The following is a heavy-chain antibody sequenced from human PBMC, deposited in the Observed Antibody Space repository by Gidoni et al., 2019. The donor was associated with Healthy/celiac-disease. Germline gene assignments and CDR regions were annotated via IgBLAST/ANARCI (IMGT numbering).Heavy chain of an antibody. CDR2: INHSGST. Sequence: QVQLQQWGAGLLKPSETLSPTCAVYGWSFSGYYWSWIRQPPGKGLEWIGEINHSGSTNYNPSLKSRVTISVDTSKNQFSLKLSSVTAADTAVYYCARGQLDYDFWSGYYTCYFDYWGQGTLVTVSS. J-gene: IGHJ4*02. CDR3: ARGQLDYDFWSGYYTCYFDY. V-gene: IGHV4-34*01. D-gene: IGHD3-3*01. CDR1: GWSFSGYY.